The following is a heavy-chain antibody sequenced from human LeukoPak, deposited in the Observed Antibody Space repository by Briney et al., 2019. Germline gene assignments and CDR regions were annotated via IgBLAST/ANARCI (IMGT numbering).Heavy chain of an antibody. CDR1: GYTFTVYD. D-gene: IGHD4-17*01. CDR2: MNPNSGNT. V-gene: IGHV1-8*01. CDR3: ARFVYGDYYYYYGMDV. J-gene: IGHJ6*02. Sequence: ASVKVSCKASGYTFTVYDINWVRQATGQGLEWMGWMNPNSGNTGYAQKFQGRVTMTRNTSISTAYMELSSLRSEDTAVYYCARFVYGDYYYYYGMDVWGQGTTVTVSS.